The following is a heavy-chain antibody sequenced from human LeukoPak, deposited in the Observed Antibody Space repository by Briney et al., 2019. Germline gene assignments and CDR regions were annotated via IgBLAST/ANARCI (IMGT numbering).Heavy chain of an antibody. J-gene: IGHJ4*02. V-gene: IGHV4-34*01. CDR1: GGSFSDYY. CDR2: IHHSGST. CDR3: ARGNGTFDY. D-gene: IGHD1-1*01. Sequence: SETLSLTCAVYGGSFSDYYWSWIRQPPGKGLEWIGEIHHSGSTNYNPSLESRVTISVDSSKNQFSPKLNSVTAADTAVYYCARGNGTFDYWGQRTLVTVSS.